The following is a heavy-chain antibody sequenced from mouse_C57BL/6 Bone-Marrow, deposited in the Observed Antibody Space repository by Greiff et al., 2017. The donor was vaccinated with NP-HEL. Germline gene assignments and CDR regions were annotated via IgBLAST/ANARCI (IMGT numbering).Heavy chain of an antibody. CDR3: ARDPITTVVAPYWYFDV. D-gene: IGHD1-1*01. Sequence: QVQLQQPGAELVKPGASVKMSCKASGYTFTSYWITWVKQRPGQGLEWIGDIYPGSGSTNYNEKFKSKATLTVDTSSSTAYMQLSSLTSEDSAVYYGARDPITTVVAPYWYFDVWGTGTTVTVSS. CDR1: GYTFTSYW. J-gene: IGHJ1*03. V-gene: IGHV1-55*01. CDR2: IYPGSGST.